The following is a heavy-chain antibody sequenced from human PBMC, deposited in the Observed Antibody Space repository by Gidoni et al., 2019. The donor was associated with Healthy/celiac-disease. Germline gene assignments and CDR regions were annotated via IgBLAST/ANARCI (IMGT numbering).Heavy chain of an antibody. J-gene: IGHJ6*02. Sequence: QVQLVQSGAAVKKPGSSVKVSCKASGGTFRSYAISWVRQAPGQGLEWMGGIIPIFGTANYAQKFQGRVTITADESTSTAYMELSSLRSEDTAVYYCARDSSSSWYGDYYYYGMDVWGQGTTVTVSS. CDR1: GGTFRSYA. V-gene: IGHV1-69*01. CDR3: ARDSSSSWYGDYYYYGMDV. CDR2: IIPIFGTA. D-gene: IGHD6-13*01.